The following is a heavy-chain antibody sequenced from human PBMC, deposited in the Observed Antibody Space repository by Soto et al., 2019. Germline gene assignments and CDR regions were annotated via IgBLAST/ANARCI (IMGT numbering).Heavy chain of an antibody. Sequence: SETLSLTCSVSGDSISRIDYYWTWIRQHPEKGLEWIGNIYFRGNTYYSPSLESRLTISVDTSKNQFSLKLTSVTAADTAVYYCAREGGSYDSGGYLIRGAFDIWGQGTMVTVSS. CDR3: AREGGSYDSGGYLIRGAFDI. CDR1: GDSISRIDYY. D-gene: IGHD3-22*01. CDR2: IYFRGNT. J-gene: IGHJ3*02. V-gene: IGHV4-31*03.